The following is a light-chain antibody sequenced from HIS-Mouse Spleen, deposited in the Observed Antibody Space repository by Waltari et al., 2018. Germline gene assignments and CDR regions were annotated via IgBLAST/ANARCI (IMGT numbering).Light chain of an antibody. CDR3: QAWDSSTAV. Sequence: SYELTQPPSVSVSPGQTASITCSGDKLGDKYACWYQQKPGQSPVLVIYQDSKRPSGIPERFSGSNSVHTATLTISGTQAMDEADYYCQAWDSSTAVFGGGTKLTVL. CDR2: QDS. V-gene: IGLV3-1*01. CDR1: KLGDKY. J-gene: IGLJ2*01.